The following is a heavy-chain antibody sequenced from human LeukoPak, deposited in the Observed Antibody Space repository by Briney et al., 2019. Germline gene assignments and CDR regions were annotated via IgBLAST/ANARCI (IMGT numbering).Heavy chain of an antibody. J-gene: IGHJ4*02. CDR3: ARDDGYSPYDY. V-gene: IGHV3-53*01. CDR1: GFTVSSKY. Sequence: SGGSLRLSCAASGFTVSSKYMSWVRQAPGKGLEWVSVIYSDGNTYYADSVRGRFTISRDNSKTTLYLQMNSLRAEDTAVYYCARDDGYSPYDYWGQGTLVTVSS. CDR2: IYSDGNT. D-gene: IGHD5-24*01.